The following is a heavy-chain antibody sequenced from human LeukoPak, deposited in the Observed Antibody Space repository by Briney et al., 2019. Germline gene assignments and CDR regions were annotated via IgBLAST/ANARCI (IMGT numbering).Heavy chain of an antibody. D-gene: IGHD3-10*01. CDR3: TKDQGLLWFGELNV. CDR1: GFTFSSHA. Sequence: PGGSLRLSCAASGFTFSSHAMSWVRQAPGKGLEWVSAISGSGGRTYYADSEKGRFTSSRDNSKNMVSLQMNSLRAEDTAVYYCTKDQGLLWFGELNVWGKGATVTVSS. CDR2: ISGSGGRT. J-gene: IGHJ6*04. V-gene: IGHV3-23*01.